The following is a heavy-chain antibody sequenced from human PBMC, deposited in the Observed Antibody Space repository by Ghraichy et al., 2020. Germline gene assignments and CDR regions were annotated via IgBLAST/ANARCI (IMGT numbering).Heavy chain of an antibody. Sequence: GGSLRLSCAASGFTFSSYAMSWVRQAPGKGLEWVSAICGSGGSTYYADSVKGRFTISRDNSKDTLYLQMNSLRAEDTAVYYCAKVYYYDSSGPPNAFDIWGQGKMVTVSS. CDR1: GFTFSSYA. CDR3: AKVYYYDSSGPPNAFDI. J-gene: IGHJ3*02. D-gene: IGHD3-22*01. CDR2: ICGSGGST. V-gene: IGHV3-23*01.